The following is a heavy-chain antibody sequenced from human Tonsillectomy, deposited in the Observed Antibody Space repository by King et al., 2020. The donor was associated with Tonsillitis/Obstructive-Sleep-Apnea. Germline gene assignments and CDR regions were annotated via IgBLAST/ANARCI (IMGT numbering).Heavy chain of an antibody. Sequence: QLVQSGAEVKKPGASVKVSCKASGYTFTSYYMHWVRQSPVQGLEWLGIINPSGGSTSYSQKFQGRVTMTRDTSTSTVYMELGSLRSEDTAVYYCARDASGSVATTPLNWFGPWGQGTLVTVSS. CDR3: ARDASGSVATTPLNWFGP. CDR2: INPSGGST. D-gene: IGHD5-12*01. V-gene: IGHV1-46*01. CDR1: GYTFTSYY. J-gene: IGHJ5*02.